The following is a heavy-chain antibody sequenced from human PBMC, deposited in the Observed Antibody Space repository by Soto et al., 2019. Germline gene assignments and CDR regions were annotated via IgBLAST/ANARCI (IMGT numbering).Heavy chain of an antibody. CDR3: ARAFSGSYPNFDY. CDR1: GFTFSGYG. D-gene: IGHD1-26*01. Sequence: PGGSLRLSCAASGFTFSGYGMHWVRQAPGKGLEWVAVITYDGINGYYADSVRGRFAISRDNSKNTLYLQMNSRRPEDTAVYYCARAFSGSYPNFDYWGQGTLVTVSS. CDR2: ITYDGING. V-gene: IGHV3-30*03. J-gene: IGHJ4*02.